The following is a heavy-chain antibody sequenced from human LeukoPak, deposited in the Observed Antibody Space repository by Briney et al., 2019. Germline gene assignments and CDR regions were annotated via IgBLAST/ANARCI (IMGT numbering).Heavy chain of an antibody. CDR2: IWYGGSNK. V-gene: IGHV3-33*08. Sequence: PGGSLRLSCAASGFTFSSYGMHWVRQAPGKGLEWVAVIWYGGSNKYYADSVKGRFTISRDNSKNTLYLQMNSLRAEDTAVYYCAREIYNPGELGRYYYGMDVWGQGTTVTVSS. CDR3: AREIYNPGELGRYYYGMDV. D-gene: IGHD3-10*01. CDR1: GFTFSSYG. J-gene: IGHJ6*02.